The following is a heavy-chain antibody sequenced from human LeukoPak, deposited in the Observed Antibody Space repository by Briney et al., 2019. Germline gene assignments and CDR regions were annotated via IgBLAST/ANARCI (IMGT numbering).Heavy chain of an antibody. Sequence: GASVKVSCKASGGTFSSYAISWVRQAPRQGLEWMGRIIPILGIANYAQKFQGRVTITADKSTSTAYMELSSLRSEATAVYYCARAQILSGYAFDYWGQVTPVTVSS. CDR1: GGTFSSYA. CDR2: IIPILGIA. V-gene: IGHV1-69*04. D-gene: IGHD3-9*01. J-gene: IGHJ4*02. CDR3: ARAQILSGYAFDY.